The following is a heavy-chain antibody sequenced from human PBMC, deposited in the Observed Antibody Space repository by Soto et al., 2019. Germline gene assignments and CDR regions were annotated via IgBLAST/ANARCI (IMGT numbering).Heavy chain of an antibody. CDR3: ARDLSRYSYGYYYYYYRDV. CDR1: GGTFSSYA. CDR2: IIPIFGTA. V-gene: IGHV1-69*13. J-gene: IGHJ6*03. Sequence: ASVKVSCKASGGTFSSYAISWVRQAPGQGLEWMGGIIPIFGTANYAQKFQGRVTITADESTSTAYMELSSLRSEDTAVYYCARDLSRYSYGYYYYYYRDVWGKGTTVTVSS. D-gene: IGHD5-18*01.